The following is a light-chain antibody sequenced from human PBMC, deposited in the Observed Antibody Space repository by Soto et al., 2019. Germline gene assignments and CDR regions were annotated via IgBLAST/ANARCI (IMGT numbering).Light chain of an antibody. V-gene: IGKV3-20*01. CDR1: QSVRNSY. CDR2: GAS. J-gene: IGKJ2*01. CDR3: QQYGSSPYT. Sequence: EILLTQSPGTLSLSPGERATLSCRASQSVRNSYLAWYQQQPGQAPRLLIYGASGRATGIPDRFSGSGSGTDFTLTISXLEPEDFAVYYCQQYGSSPYTFGQGTKLEI.